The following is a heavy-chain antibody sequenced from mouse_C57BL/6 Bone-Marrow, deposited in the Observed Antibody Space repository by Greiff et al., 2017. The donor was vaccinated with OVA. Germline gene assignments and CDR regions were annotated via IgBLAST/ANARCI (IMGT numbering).Heavy chain of an antibody. CDR3: ARYKGRVAVDYFDY. V-gene: IGHV7-3*01. CDR2: IRNKPNGSTT. J-gene: IGHJ2*01. D-gene: IGHD1-1*01. Sequence: EVMLVESGGGLVQPGDSLSLSCAASGFTFTNYYMSWVRQPTGKALEWLAFIRNKPNGSTTEYSASVKGRFTISRDNSQSILYLQMNALRAEDSATYYCARYKGRVAVDYFDYWGQGTALTVSS. CDR1: GFTFTNYY.